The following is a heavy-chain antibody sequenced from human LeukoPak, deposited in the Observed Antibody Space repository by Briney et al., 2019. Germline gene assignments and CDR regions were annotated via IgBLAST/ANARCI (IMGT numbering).Heavy chain of an antibody. CDR1: GFTFSSHA. Sequence: GGSLRLSCAASGFTFSSHAMNWVRQAPGKGLEWVAVMSYDGSKKYYADSVKGRFTISRDNSKNTLYLQMNSLRAEDTAVYYCAKRAKYSYGSVDYWGQGTLVTVSS. CDR2: MSYDGSKK. V-gene: IGHV3-30*18. J-gene: IGHJ4*02. D-gene: IGHD5-18*01. CDR3: AKRAKYSYGSVDY.